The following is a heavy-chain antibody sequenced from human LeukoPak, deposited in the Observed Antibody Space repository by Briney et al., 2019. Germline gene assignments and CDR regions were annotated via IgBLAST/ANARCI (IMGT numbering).Heavy chain of an antibody. V-gene: IGHV4-39*01. D-gene: IGHD3-22*01. J-gene: IGHJ4*02. CDR1: GGSISSSSYY. Sequence: KTSETLSLTCTVSGGSISSSSYYWGWIRQPPGKGLEWIGSIYYSGSTYYNPSLKSRVTISVDTSKNQFSLKLSSVTAADTAVYYCARHYYYDGSGYHFDYWGQGTLVTVSS. CDR3: ARHYYYDGSGYHFDY. CDR2: IYYSGST.